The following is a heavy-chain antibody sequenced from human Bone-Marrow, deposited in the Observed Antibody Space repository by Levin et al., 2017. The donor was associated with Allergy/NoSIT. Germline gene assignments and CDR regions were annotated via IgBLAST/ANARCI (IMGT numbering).Heavy chain of an antibody. CDR2: IYSSGSS. Sequence: PSETLSLTCTVSGGSISSGTYYWSWIRQPAGKGLEWIGRIYSSGSSDYSPSLKSRLTISVDTSKNHFSLSLTSVTAADTAIYYCARLHLNPSGDAFDIWGQGTMVTVSS. CDR1: GGSISSGTYY. V-gene: IGHV4-61*02. D-gene: IGHD1-14*01. J-gene: IGHJ3*02. CDR3: ARLHLNPSGDAFDI.